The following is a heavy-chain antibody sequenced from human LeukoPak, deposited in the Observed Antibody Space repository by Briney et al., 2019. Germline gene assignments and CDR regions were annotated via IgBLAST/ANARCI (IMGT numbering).Heavy chain of an antibody. V-gene: IGHV3-21*01. CDR3: ASFGPLIGYSYAVDY. Sequence: GGSLRLSCAASGFTFSSYSMNWVRQALGKGLEWVSSISSSSSYIYYADSVKGRFTISRDNAKNSLYLQMNSLRAEDTAVYYCASFGPLIGYSYAVDYWGQGTLVTVSS. D-gene: IGHD5-18*01. CDR1: GFTFSSYS. CDR2: ISSSSSYI. J-gene: IGHJ4*02.